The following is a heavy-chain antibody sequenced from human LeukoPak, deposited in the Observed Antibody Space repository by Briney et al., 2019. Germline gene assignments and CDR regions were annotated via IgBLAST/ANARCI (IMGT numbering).Heavy chain of an antibody. CDR1: GGTFSSYA. Sequence: GASVKVSCKASGGTFSSYAISWVRQAPGQGLEWMGGIIPIFGTANYAQKFQGRVTITADESTSTAYMELSSLRSEDTAVYYCAGGGVMKGYYGSGRRYGMDVWGQGTTVTVSS. CDR2: IIPIFGTA. V-gene: IGHV1-69*13. J-gene: IGHJ6*02. CDR3: AGGGVMKGYYGSGRRYGMDV. D-gene: IGHD3-10*01.